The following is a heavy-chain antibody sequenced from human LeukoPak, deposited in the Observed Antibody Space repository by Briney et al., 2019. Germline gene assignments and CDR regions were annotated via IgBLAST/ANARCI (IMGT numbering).Heavy chain of an antibody. D-gene: IGHD3-22*01. CDR1: GFTFSSYG. J-gene: IGHJ4*02. V-gene: IGHV3-30*18. CDR2: ISYDGSNK. CDR3: AKARPYYYDSSGSSAFDY. Sequence: GGSLRLSCAASGFTFSSYGMHWVRQAPGKGLEWVAVISYDGSNKYYADSVKGRFTISRDNSKNTLYLQVNSLRAEDTAVYYCAKARPYYYDSSGSSAFDYWGQGTLVTVSS.